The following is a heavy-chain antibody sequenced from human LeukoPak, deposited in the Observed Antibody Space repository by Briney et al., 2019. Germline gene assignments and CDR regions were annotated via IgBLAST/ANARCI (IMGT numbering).Heavy chain of an antibody. J-gene: IGHJ4*02. Sequence: SETLSLTCAVYGGSFSGYYWSWIRQPPGKGLEWIGEINHSGSTNYNPSLKSRVTIPVDTSKNQFSLKLSSVTAADTAVYYCARQSLVVAARGDYWGQGTLVTVSS. V-gene: IGHV4-34*01. D-gene: IGHD2-15*01. CDR1: GGSFSGYY. CDR3: ARQSLVVAARGDY. CDR2: INHSGST.